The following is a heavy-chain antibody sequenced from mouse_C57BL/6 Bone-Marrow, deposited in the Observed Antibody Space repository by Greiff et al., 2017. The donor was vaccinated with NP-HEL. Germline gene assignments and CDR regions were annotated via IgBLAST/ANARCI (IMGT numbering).Heavy chain of an antibody. CDR3: AYSNYVGFDY. J-gene: IGHJ2*01. CDR2: IYPRDGST. CDR1: GYTFTSYD. V-gene: IGHV1-85*01. D-gene: IGHD2-5*01. Sequence: QVQLKQSGPELVKPGASVKLSCKASGYTFTSYDINWVKQRPGQGLEWIGWIYPRDGSTKYNEKFKGKATLTVDTSSSTAYMELHSLTSEDAAVYFCAYSNYVGFDYWGQGTTLTVSS.